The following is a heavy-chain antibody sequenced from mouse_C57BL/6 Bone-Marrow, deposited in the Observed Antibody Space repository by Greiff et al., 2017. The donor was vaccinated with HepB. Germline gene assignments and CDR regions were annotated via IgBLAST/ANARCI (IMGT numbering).Heavy chain of an antibody. CDR1: GYTFTSYW. V-gene: IGHV1-64*01. CDR2: INPDSGST. CDR3: ASRGWLRPLDY. J-gene: IGHJ2*01. Sequence: VQLKQPGAELVKPGASVKLSCKASGYTFTSYWMHWVKQRPGQGLEWIGMINPDSGSTNYNEKFKSKATMTVDKSSSTAYMQLSSLTSEDSAVYYCASRGWLRPLDYWGQGTTLTVSS. D-gene: IGHD2-2*01.